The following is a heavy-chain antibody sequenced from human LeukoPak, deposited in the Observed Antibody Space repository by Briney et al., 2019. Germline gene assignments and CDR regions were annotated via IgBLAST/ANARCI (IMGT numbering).Heavy chain of an antibody. CDR3: AREVGYYYGSGSYYEVYYYYMDV. CDR1: GGSISSYY. Sequence: SETLSLTCTVSGGSISSYYWSWIRQPAGKGLEWIERIYTSGSTNYNPSLKSRVTMSVDTSKNQFPLKLSSVTAADTAVYYCAREVGYYYGSGSYYEVYYYYMDVWGKGTTATITS. V-gene: IGHV4-4*07. CDR2: IYTSGST. D-gene: IGHD3-10*01. J-gene: IGHJ6*03.